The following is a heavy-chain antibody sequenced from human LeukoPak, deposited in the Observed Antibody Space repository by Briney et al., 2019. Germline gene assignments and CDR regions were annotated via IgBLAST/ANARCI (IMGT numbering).Heavy chain of an antibody. CDR2: INERGDDT. CDR1: GFTFSSHA. V-gene: IGHV3-23*01. CDR3: VRGLVGIIHYAMDV. Sequence: GGSLRLSCAASGFTFSSHAMGWVRQAPGKGLEWVSSINERGDDTYYADSVKGRFTISRDNSKNTLFLQMNSLRAEDTAVYYCVRGLVGIIHYAMDVWVQGTTVTVSS. J-gene: IGHJ6*02. D-gene: IGHD6-6*01.